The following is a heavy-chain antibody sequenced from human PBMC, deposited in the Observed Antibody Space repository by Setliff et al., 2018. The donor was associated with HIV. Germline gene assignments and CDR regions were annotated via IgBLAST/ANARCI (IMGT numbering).Heavy chain of an antibody. D-gene: IGHD6-6*01. CDR1: GGSISTSSYY. V-gene: IGHV4-39*01. Sequence: PSENLSLTCTVSGGSISTSSYYWGWIRQPTGKGLEWIGTIFYTGTTQYNPSFKSRVTMSIDTSRNQFSVNLISVTAADTAVYYCARMESTRPPRGLDYWGRGTLVTVSS. CDR3: ARMESTRPPRGLDY. J-gene: IGHJ4*02. CDR2: IFYTGTT.